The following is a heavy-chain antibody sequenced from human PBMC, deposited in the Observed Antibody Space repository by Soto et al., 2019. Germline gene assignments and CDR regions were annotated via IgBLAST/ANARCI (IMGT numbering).Heavy chain of an antibody. CDR2: ISGDGGRT. CDR1: GFTFSRFA. J-gene: IGHJ4*02. Sequence: EVQLLESGGGLVQPGGSLRLSCAASGFTFSRFAMSWARQTPEKGLEWVSAISGDGGRTYYADSVKGRFTISRDNSKNTVYLQMNSLRAEDTALYYWAKWPEGSFNYFDYWGQGTLVTVSS. V-gene: IGHV3-23*01. CDR3: AKWPEGSFNYFDY.